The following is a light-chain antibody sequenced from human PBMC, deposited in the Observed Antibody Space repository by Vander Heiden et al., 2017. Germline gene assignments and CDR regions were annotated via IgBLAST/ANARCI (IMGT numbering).Light chain of an antibody. Sequence: DIQMTQSPSSLSPSVGDRVTITCRASQSISSYLNWYQQKPGKAPKLLIYAASSLQSGVSPRFSGSGSGTDFTFTTSSLQPEDFATYYCQQSYSSPYTFGQGTKLEIK. V-gene: IGKV1-39*01. CDR2: AAS. J-gene: IGKJ2*01. CDR3: QQSYSSPYT. CDR1: QSISSY.